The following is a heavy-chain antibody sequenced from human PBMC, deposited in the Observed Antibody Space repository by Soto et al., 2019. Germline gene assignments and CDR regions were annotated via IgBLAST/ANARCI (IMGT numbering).Heavy chain of an antibody. CDR3: ARSFHYSNWFDP. D-gene: IGHD4-4*01. Sequence: QVQLVQSGAAVKKPGSSVKVSCKASGGTFSSYTISWVRQAPGQGLEWMGRIIPILGIANYAQKFQGRVTITADKSTSTAYMELSSLRSEDTAVYYCARSFHYSNWFDPWGQGTLVTVSS. CDR2: IIPILGIA. J-gene: IGHJ5*02. V-gene: IGHV1-69*02. CDR1: GGTFSSYT.